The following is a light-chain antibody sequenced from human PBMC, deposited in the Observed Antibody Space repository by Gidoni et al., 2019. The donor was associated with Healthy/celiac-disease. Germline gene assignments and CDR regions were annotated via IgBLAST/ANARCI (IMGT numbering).Light chain of an antibody. CDR1: QSVSSY. CDR2: DAS. V-gene: IGKV3-11*01. Sequence: EIVLTQSPATLSLSPGERATLSCRASQSVSSYLAWYQQKPGQAPRLLIYDASNRATGIPAMFSGSGSGTDFTLTISSLEPEDFAVYYCQQRSNWPPVITFGQGTRLEIK. J-gene: IGKJ5*01. CDR3: QQRSNWPPVIT.